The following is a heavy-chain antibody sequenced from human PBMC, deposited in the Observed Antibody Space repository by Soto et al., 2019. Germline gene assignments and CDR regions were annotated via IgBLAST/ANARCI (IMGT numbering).Heavy chain of an antibody. CDR1: GFTFSSYD. J-gene: IGHJ6*02. D-gene: IGHD6-6*01. V-gene: IGHV3-13*01. Sequence: EVQLVESGGGLVQPGGSLRLSCAASGFTFSSYDMHWVRQATGKGLEWVSAIGTAGDTYYPGSVKGRFTISRENAKNSLNLQMNSLRAGDTAVYYCARGYYSSSTLGGMDVWGQGTPVTVSS. CDR3: ARGYYSSSTLGGMDV. CDR2: IGTAGDT.